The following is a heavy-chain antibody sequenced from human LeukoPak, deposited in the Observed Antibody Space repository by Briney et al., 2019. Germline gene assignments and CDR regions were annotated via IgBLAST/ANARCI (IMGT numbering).Heavy chain of an antibody. CDR3: ARDQAYSFDY. D-gene: IGHD4-11*01. V-gene: IGHV3-48*01. Sequence: GGSLRLSCAASGFTFSAYSMNWVRQAPEKGLEWASYIGSSSSPIYYADSVKGRFTISRDNAKNSLYLQMDSLRAEDTAVYYCARDQAYSFDYWGQGTLVTVSS. J-gene: IGHJ4*02. CDR2: IGSSSSPI. CDR1: GFTFSAYS.